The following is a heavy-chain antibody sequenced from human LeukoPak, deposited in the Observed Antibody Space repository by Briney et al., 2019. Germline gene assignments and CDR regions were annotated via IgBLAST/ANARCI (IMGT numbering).Heavy chain of an antibody. CDR1: GYSFTSNY. V-gene: IGHV1-46*01. J-gene: IGHJ4*02. Sequence: ASVKVSCKASGYSFTSNYIHWVRQAPGQGLEWMGMINPSDGSTSYAQKFQGRVTVTRDTSTSTVHMELSGRRSEDTAVYYCARDQEAFDYWGQGTLVTVSS. CDR2: INPSDGST. CDR3: ARDQEAFDY.